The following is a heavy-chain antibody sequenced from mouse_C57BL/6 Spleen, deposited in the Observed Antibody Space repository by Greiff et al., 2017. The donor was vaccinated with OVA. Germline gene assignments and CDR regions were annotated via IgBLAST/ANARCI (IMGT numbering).Heavy chain of an antibody. J-gene: IGHJ2*01. CDR2: ISSGSSTI. V-gene: IGHV5-17*01. Sequence: EVKLQESGGGLVKPGGSLKLSCAASGFTFSDYGMHWVRQAPEKGLEWVAYISSGSSTIYYADTVKGRFTISRDNAKNTLFLQMTSLRSEDTAMYYCARWMVTTGEFDYWGQGTTLTVSS. D-gene: IGHD2-2*01. CDR3: ARWMVTTGEFDY. CDR1: GFTFSDYG.